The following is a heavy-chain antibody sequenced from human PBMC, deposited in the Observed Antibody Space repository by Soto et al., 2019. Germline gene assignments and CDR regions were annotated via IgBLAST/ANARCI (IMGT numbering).Heavy chain of an antibody. Sequence: GGSLRLSCAASGFTFSSYSMNWVRQAPGKGLEWVSYISSSSSTIYYADSVKGRFTISRDNAKNSLYLQMNSLRDEDTAVYYCASLSLRGVPHGSDYWGQGTLVTVS. V-gene: IGHV3-48*02. J-gene: IGHJ4*02. CDR3: ASLSLRGVPHGSDY. CDR2: ISSSSSTI. D-gene: IGHD3-10*01. CDR1: GFTFSSYS.